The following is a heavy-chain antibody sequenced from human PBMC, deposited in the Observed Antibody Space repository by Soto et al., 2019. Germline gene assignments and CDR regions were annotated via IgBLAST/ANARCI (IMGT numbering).Heavy chain of an antibody. Sequence: EVQLAESGGGLVQPGRSLRLSCAASGFTFDDYAMHWVRQAPGKGLEWVSGISWNSGSIGYADSVKGRFTISRDNAKNSPYLQMNSLRAEDTALYYCAKDMGGYGSAWIDYWGQGTLVTVSS. D-gene: IGHD3-10*01. V-gene: IGHV3-9*01. CDR1: GFTFDDYA. CDR2: ISWNSGSI. CDR3: AKDMGGYGSAWIDY. J-gene: IGHJ4*02.